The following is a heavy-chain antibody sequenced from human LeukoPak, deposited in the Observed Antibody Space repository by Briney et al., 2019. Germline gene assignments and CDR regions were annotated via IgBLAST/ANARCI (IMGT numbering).Heavy chain of an antibody. CDR3: ARCEVGSTSGGYYYYMDV. V-gene: IGHV4-4*07. CDR2: IYTSGGT. D-gene: IGHD1-26*01. J-gene: IGHJ6*03. CDR1: GGSISSYY. Sequence: PSETLSLTCTVSGGSISSYYWSWIRQPAGKGLEWIGRIYTSGGTNYNPSLKSRVTMSVDTSKNQFSLKLSSVTAADTAVYYCARCEVGSTSGGYYYYMDVWGKGTTVTVSS.